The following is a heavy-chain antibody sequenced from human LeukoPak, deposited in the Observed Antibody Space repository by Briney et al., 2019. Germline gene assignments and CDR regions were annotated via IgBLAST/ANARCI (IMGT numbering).Heavy chain of an antibody. J-gene: IGHJ4*02. V-gene: IGHV1-18*01. CDR1: GYTFTSYG. CDR3: AGDSRAWAFDY. D-gene: IGHD7-27*01. CDR2: ISAYNGYT. Sequence: ASVKVSCKASGYTFTSYGISWVRQAPGQGLEWMGWISAYNGYTNYAQKVQGRVTMTTDTSTSTAYMELRSLRSDDTAVYYCAGDSRAWAFDYWGQGTLVTVSS.